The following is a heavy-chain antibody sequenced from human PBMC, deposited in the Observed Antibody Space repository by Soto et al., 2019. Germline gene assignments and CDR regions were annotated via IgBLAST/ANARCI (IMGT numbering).Heavy chain of an antibody. Sequence: PSETLSLTCTVSGGSISSYYWSWIRQPPGKGLEWIGYIYYSGSTNYNPSLKSRVTISVDTPKNQFSLKLSSVTAADTAVYYCASYNWNYFDLWGQGTLVTVSS. CDR1: GGSISSYY. J-gene: IGHJ4*02. CDR3: ASYNWNYFDL. V-gene: IGHV4-59*01. CDR2: IYYSGST. D-gene: IGHD1-20*01.